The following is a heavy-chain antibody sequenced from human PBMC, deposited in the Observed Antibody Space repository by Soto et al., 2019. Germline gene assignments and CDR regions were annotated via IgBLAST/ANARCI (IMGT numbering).Heavy chain of an antibody. D-gene: IGHD3-10*01. J-gene: IGHJ4*02. CDR3: ASSYGSGYRAFDY. V-gene: IGHV1-69*02. CDR2: INPILSMS. Sequence: QVQLVQSGAEVKRPGSSVKVSCKASGDTFTFYSINWVRQAPVLGLEWMGRINPILSMSNYAQRFQGRVTMTADKSTSTAYMELSSLRSEDTATYYCASSYGSGYRAFDYWGQGALVTVSS. CDR1: GDTFTFYS.